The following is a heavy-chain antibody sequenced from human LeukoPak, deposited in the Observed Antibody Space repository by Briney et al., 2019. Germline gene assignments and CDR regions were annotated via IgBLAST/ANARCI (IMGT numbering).Heavy chain of an antibody. Sequence: PGGSLRLSCAASGFTFSSYGMHWVRQPQGEGLEWVAVISYDGSKKYSAESVKGRLTISRDNSKNTLYLQMNSLRPEDTAVYFCARANGQLWTTPDYWGQGTLVTISS. CDR1: GFTFSSYG. CDR2: ISYDGSKK. CDR3: ARANGQLWTTPDY. D-gene: IGHD5-18*01. J-gene: IGHJ4*02. V-gene: IGHV3-30*03.